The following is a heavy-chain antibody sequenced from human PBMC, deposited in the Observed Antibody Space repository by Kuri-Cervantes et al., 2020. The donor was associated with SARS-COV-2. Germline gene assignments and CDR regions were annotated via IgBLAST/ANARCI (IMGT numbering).Heavy chain of an antibody. CDR1: GGSISSYY. CDR2: IYTSGST. CDR3: ARDSNDKNPTYYYDSSGYYYLSAFDI. V-gene: IGHV4-4*07. Sequence: GSLRLSYTVSGGSISSYYGSWIRQPAGKGLEWIGRIYTSGSTNYNPSLKSRVTMSVDTSKNQFSLKLSSVTAADTAVYYCARDSNDKNPTYYYDSSGYYYLSAFDIWGQGTMVTVSS. J-gene: IGHJ3*02. D-gene: IGHD3-22*01.